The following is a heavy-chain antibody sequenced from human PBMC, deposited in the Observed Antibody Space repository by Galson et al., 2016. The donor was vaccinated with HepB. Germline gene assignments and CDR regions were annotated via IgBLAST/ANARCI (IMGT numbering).Heavy chain of an antibody. Sequence: SLRLSCAASGFSFRTYDIHWVRQAPGKGLEWLVIISHGGDNTFYADSVKGRFTVSRDNSKDLVFLQMNDLRAEDTAVYYCARVRVRYYYDPNGFDVWGQGTMVTVSS. CDR1: GFSFRTYD. V-gene: IGHV3-30*04. CDR3: ARVRVRYYYDPNGFDV. J-gene: IGHJ3*01. CDR2: ISHGGDNT. D-gene: IGHD3-22*01.